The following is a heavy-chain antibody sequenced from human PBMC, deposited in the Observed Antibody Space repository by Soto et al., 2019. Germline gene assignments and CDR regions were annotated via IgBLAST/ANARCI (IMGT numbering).Heavy chain of an antibody. V-gene: IGHV3-30*18. Sequence: QVQLVESGGGVVQPGRSLRLSCAASGFTFSSFGMHWVRQAPGKGLEWVALISYDGSNKYYADSVKGRFTISRDKSKNTLYLQMNSPRPEDTAVYYCAKDRGWSCADLDYWGQGTLVTVSS. CDR1: GFTFSSFG. D-gene: IGHD1-26*01. CDR2: ISYDGSNK. CDR3: AKDRGWSCADLDY. J-gene: IGHJ4*02.